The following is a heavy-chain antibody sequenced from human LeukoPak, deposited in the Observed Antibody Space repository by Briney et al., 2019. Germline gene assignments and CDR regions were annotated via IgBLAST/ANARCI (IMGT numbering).Heavy chain of an antibody. CDR3: ARGYCSGDSCYNAFDI. CDR1: GGSLTSYY. CDR2: IYYSGKT. Sequence: PSETLSLTCTVSGGSLTSYYWSWIRQPPGKGLEWVGYIYYSGKTNYNPSLKSRVTISVDMSKDQFSLKLSSVSAADTAVYYCARGYCSGDSCYNAFDIWGQGTMVTVSP. D-gene: IGHD2-15*01. J-gene: IGHJ3*02. V-gene: IGHV4-59*01.